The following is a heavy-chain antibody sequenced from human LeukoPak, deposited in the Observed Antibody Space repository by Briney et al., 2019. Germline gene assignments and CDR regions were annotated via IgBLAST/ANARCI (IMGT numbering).Heavy chain of an antibody. CDR2: ISSSGSTI. V-gene: IGHV3-48*04. J-gene: IGHJ3*02. D-gene: IGHD1-26*01. CDR3: ARCWGSGSYLFDAFDI. Sequence: GGSLRLSCAASGFTFSSYWMSWVRQAPGKGLEWVSYISSSGSTIYYADSVKGRFTISRDNAKNSLYLQMNSLRAEDTAVYYCARCWGSGSYLFDAFDIWGQGTMVTVPS. CDR1: GFTFSSYW.